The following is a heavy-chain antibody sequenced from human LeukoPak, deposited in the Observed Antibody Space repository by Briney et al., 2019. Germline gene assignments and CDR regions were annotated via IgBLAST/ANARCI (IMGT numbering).Heavy chain of an antibody. Sequence: SETLSLTCTVSGGSISSSSYYWGWIRQPPGKGLEWIGSIYYSGSTYYNPSLKSRVTISVDTSKNQFSLKLSSVTAADTAVYYCARGPRYDFWSGYFPDYYYYYMDVWGKGTTVTVSS. CDR1: GGSISSSSYY. D-gene: IGHD3-3*01. J-gene: IGHJ6*03. CDR2: IYYSGST. V-gene: IGHV4-39*07. CDR3: ARGPRYDFWSGYFPDYYYYYMDV.